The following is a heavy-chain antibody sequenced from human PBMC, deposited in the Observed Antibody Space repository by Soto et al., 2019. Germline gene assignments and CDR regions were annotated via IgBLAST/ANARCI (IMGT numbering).Heavy chain of an antibody. J-gene: IGHJ4*02. CDR1: GGSISSSSYY. D-gene: IGHD2-21*01. CDR2: IYYSGST. CDR3: TADLPTPIPQVDH. Sequence: TSETLSLTCTVSGGSISSSSYYWGWIRQPPGKGLEWIGSIYYSGSTYYNPSLKSRVTISVDTSKNQFSLKLSSVTAADTAVYYCTADLPTPIPQVDHWGQGTLVTVSS. V-gene: IGHV4-39*01.